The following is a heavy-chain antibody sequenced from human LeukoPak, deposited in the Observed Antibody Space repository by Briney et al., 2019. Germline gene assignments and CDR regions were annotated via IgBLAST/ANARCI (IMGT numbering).Heavy chain of an antibody. CDR1: GYTFTSYD. V-gene: IGHV1-8*03. CDR3: ARSACSGDSCFLDY. Sequence: ASVKVSCKASGYTFTSYDINWVRQATGQGLEWMGWMNPNSGNTGYAQKFQGRVTITRNTSISTAYMELSSLRSEDTAVYYCARSACSGDSCFLDYWGQGTLVTVSS. CDR2: MNPNSGNT. J-gene: IGHJ4*02. D-gene: IGHD2-15*01.